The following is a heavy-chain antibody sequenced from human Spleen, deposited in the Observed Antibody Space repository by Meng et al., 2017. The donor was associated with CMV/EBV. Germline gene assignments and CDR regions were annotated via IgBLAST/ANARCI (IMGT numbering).Heavy chain of an antibody. V-gene: IGHV4-61*01. CDR1: GGSVSSGSYY. D-gene: IGHD3-10*01. Sequence: CSVSGGSVSSGSYYWRWIRPPPGKGLEWIGYIYYSGSTNYNPSLKSRVTISVDTSKNQFSLKLSSVTAADTAVYYCARDGGDRGFDYWGQGTLVTVSS. CDR2: IYYSGST. CDR3: ARDGGDRGFDY. J-gene: IGHJ4*02.